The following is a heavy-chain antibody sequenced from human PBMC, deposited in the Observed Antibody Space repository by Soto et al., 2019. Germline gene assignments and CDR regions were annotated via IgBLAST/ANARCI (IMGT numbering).Heavy chain of an antibody. CDR1: GYSFVTYW. CDR3: ARHEPTCYSFYGMDV. CDR2: IYPGDSDT. J-gene: IGHJ6*02. V-gene: IGHV5-51*01. Sequence: PGESLKISCKASGYSFVTYWIDWVRQMPGKGLEWMGTIYPGDSDTRYSPSFRGQVTISADNSISTAYLQWSSLKASDTAMYYCARHEPTCYSFYGMDVWGQGTTVTVSS.